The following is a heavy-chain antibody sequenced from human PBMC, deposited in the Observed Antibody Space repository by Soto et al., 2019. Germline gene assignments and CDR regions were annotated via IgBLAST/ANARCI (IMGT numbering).Heavy chain of an antibody. J-gene: IGHJ4*02. V-gene: IGHV4-31*03. CDR3: ARLLRLGELSCYYDY. D-gene: IGHD3-16*02. CDR1: GGSISSGGYY. CDR2: IYYSGSA. Sequence: SETLSLTCTVSGGSISSGGYYWSWIRQHPGKGLEWIGYIYYSGSAYYNPSLKSRVTISVDTSKNQFSLKLSSVTAEDTAVYYCARLLRLGELSCYYDYWGQGTLVTVSS.